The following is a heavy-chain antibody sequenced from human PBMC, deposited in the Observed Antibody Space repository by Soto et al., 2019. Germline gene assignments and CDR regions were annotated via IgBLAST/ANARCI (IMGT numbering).Heavy chain of an antibody. J-gene: IGHJ4*02. D-gene: IGHD1-1*01. CDR2: IIPMYGTT. CDR3: ARIGSLDWIDDY. V-gene: IGHV1-69*12. CDR1: GGTFRSYV. Sequence: QVQLVQSGAEVKKPGSSVKVSCKASGGTFRSYVTRWVRQAPGQGLEWLGGIIPMYGTTYYAQTFQCRGTIVADESTSTAFIELSSLRSEDKAVYYCARIGSLDWIDDYWGQGNLVTVSS.